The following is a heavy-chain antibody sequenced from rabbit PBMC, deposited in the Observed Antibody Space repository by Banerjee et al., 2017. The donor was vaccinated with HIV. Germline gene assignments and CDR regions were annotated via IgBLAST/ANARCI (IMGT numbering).Heavy chain of an antibody. D-gene: IGHD4-2*01. CDR1: GFSFSSSYY. CDR2: IYTGTSST. CDR3: ARGTAGNL. Sequence: QEQLVESGGGLVQPEGSLTLTCTASGFSFSSSYYMCWVRQAPGKGLEWIGCIYTGTSSTYYTSWAKGRFTISKTSSTTVTLQMTSLTAADTATHFCARGTAGNLWGPGTLVTVS. V-gene: IGHV1S45*01. J-gene: IGHJ4*01.